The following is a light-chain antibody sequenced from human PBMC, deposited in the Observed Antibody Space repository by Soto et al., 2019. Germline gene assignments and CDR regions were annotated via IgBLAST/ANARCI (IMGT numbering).Light chain of an antibody. J-gene: IGLJ1*01. CDR1: SSDVGGHNS. CDR3: TSYTSSSTYV. V-gene: IGLV2-14*01. CDR2: NVS. Sequence: QSALTQPASVSGSPGQSITISCTGTSSDVGGHNSVSWYQQHPGKAPKLMIYNVSNRPSGVSNRFSGSKSGNTASLTISGLLAEAEADYYCTSYTSSSTYVFGAGTKLTVL.